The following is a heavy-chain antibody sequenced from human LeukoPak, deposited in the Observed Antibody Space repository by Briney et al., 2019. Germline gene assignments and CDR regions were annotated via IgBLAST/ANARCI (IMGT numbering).Heavy chain of an antibody. CDR1: GFTFSNAW. Sequence: GGSLRLSCAASGFTFSNAWMSWVRQAPGKGLEWVGRIKSKTDGGTTDYAAPVKGRFTISRDDSKHTLYLQMNSLKTEDTAVYYCTTRLRYFDWTIYDFDYWGQGTLVTVSS. CDR2: IKSKTDGGTT. CDR3: TTRLRYFDWTIYDFDY. V-gene: IGHV3-15*01. J-gene: IGHJ4*02. D-gene: IGHD3-9*01.